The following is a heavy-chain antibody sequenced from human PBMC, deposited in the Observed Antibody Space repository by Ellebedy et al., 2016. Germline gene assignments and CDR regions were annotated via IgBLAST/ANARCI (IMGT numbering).Heavy chain of an antibody. CDR2: ISGSGDST. CDR1: GFTFSSYA. V-gene: IGHV3-23*01. J-gene: IGHJ4*02. Sequence: GESLKISCAASGFTFSSYAMSWVRQAPGEGLEWVSTISGSGDSTYYADSVKGRFTISRDNSKNTLYLQMNSLRAEDTAIYYCAKWRDGSGNFFDYWGQGTLVTVSS. CDR3: AKWRDGSGNFFDY. D-gene: IGHD3-10*01.